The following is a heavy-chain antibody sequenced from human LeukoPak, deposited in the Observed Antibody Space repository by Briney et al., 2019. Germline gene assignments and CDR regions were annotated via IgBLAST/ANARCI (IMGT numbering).Heavy chain of an antibody. J-gene: IGHJ4*02. D-gene: IGHD2-2*01. Sequence: GASVKVSCKASGYTFTTYYMHWVRQAPGQGLEWMGIINPSGGTTNYAQKFQGRVTMTRDTSTSTVYMELSSLRSEDTAVYYCSREVPRTYYFDYWGQGTLVTVSS. CDR2: INPSGGTT. CDR3: SREVPRTYYFDY. CDR1: GYTFTTYY. V-gene: IGHV1-46*01.